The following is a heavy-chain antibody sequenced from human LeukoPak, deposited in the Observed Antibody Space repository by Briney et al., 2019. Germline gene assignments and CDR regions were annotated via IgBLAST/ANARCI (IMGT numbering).Heavy chain of an antibody. CDR2: ISGNGGGGT. D-gene: IGHD4-17*01. Sequence: GGSLRLSCAASGFTFSIYAMSGVRQAPGKGLEWVSAISGNGGGGTYYADSVKGRFTISRDNSKNTLFLQMNSLRAEDTAVYYCAKGSVYGDFDYWGQGTLVLVSS. CDR3: AKGSVYGDFDY. CDR1: GFTFSIYA. J-gene: IGHJ4*02. V-gene: IGHV3-23*01.